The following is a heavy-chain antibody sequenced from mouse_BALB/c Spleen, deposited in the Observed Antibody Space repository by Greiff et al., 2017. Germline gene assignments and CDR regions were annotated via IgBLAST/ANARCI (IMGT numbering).Heavy chain of an antibody. J-gene: IGHJ3*01. D-gene: IGHD2-4*01. CDR2: INPSTGYT. CDR3: ARSGTMITTGFAY. V-gene: IGHV1-7*01. CDR1: GYTFTSYW. Sequence: VQLQESGAELAKPGASVKMSCKASGYTFTSYWMHWVKQRPGQGLEWIGYINPSTGYTEYNQKFKDKATLTADKSSSTAYMQLSSLTSEDSAVYYCARSGTMITTGFAYWGQGTLVTVSA.